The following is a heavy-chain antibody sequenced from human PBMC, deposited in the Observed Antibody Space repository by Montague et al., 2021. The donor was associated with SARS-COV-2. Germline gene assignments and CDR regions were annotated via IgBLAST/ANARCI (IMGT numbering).Heavy chain of an antibody. CDR1: GLTVSRNS. CDR2: YAVFGRNK. CDR3: AGDCPSGGDCYRDY. J-gene: IGHJ4*02. Sequence: SLRLSCAASGLTVSRNSGAERKSTRLNASHGSTSYAVFGRNKKYADSVKGRFTISRDNSKNTLYLQMNSLRAEDTAVYYCAGDCPSGGDCYRDYWGQGTLVTVSS. D-gene: IGHD2-21*02. V-gene: IGHV3-33*04.